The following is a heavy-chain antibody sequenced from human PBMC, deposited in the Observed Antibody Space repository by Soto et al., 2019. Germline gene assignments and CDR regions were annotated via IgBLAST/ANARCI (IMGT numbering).Heavy chain of an antibody. Sequence: VQLLESGGGLVQPGRSLRLSCAASGFTFSSYAMHWVRQAPGKGLEWVAVISYDGSNKYYADSVKGRFTISRDNSKNTLYLQMNSLRAEDTAVYYCARGYSYYYGMDVWGQGTTVTVSS. D-gene: IGHD3-16*02. J-gene: IGHJ6*02. CDR3: ARGYSYYYGMDV. V-gene: IGHV3-30-3*01. CDR1: GFTFSSYA. CDR2: ISYDGSNK.